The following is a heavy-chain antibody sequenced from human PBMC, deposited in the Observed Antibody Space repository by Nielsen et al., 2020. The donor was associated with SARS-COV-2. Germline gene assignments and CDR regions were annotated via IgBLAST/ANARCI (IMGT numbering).Heavy chain of an antibody. CDR2: LSGDDRP. V-gene: IGHV3-20*01. CDR3: VRDEVEMATTPGFDS. J-gene: IGHJ4*02. CDR1: GFTFDTFG. D-gene: IGHD5-24*01. Sequence: GGSLRLSCTASGFTFDTFGMSWVRQAPGKGPEWVSALSGDDRPYYRDSVRGRFTISRDNAKNSVYLQMNSLRAEDTAVYHCVRDEVEMATTPGFDSWGQGTLVTVSS.